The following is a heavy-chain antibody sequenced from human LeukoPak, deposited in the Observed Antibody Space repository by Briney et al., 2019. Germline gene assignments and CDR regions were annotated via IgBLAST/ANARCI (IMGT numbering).Heavy chain of an antibody. CDR3: ARGPIIAGGSLFHY. CDR1: AGSLGGGRVY. V-gene: IGHV4-61*02. Sequence: RSDTLSLTCTLSAGSLGGGRVYWSWIRQSAGKGLEWIGGGYFSESTNYNPSRKSRATISVDMARNQCSLKLSSVTAADTAVYYCARGPIIAGGSLFHYWGQGTLMTVSS. CDR2: GYFSEST. J-gene: IGHJ4*02. D-gene: IGHD1-26*01.